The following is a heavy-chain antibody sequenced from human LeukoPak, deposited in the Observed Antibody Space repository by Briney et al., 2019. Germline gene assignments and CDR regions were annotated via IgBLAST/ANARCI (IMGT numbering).Heavy chain of an antibody. Sequence: GGSLRLSCAASRFSFSNYWMHWVRQAPGKGLVWVSRVKSDGSNPSYADSVKGRFTISRDNAENMLYLQMNALGAEDTAVYYCARDIVSGSGSLDYWGQGTLVTVSS. J-gene: IGHJ4*02. D-gene: IGHD3-10*01. V-gene: IGHV3-74*01. CDR1: RFSFSNYW. CDR2: VKSDGSNP. CDR3: ARDIVSGSGSLDY.